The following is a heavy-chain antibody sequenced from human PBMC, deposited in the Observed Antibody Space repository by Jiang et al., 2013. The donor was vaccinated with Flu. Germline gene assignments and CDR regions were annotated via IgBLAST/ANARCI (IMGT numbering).Heavy chain of an antibody. V-gene: IGHV1-69*04. CDR2: IIPILGIA. D-gene: IGHD2-21*02. Sequence: SGAEVKKPGSSVKVSCKASGGTFSSYAISWVRQAPGQGLEWMGRIIPILGIANYAQKFQGRVTITADKSTSTAYMELSSLRSEDTAVYYCARDRGIVVVTAQDDAFDIWGQGTMVTVSS. J-gene: IGHJ3*02. CDR3: ARDRGIVVVTAQDDAFDI. CDR1: GGTFSSYA.